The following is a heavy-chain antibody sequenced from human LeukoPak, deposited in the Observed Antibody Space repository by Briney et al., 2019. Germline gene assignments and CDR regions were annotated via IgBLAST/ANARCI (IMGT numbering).Heavy chain of an antibody. D-gene: IGHD3-3*01. CDR1: GFTFSSYS. V-gene: IGHV3-21*01. J-gene: IGHJ4*02. CDR2: ISSSSSYI. CDR3: ARDISDSEWSDYFYY. Sequence: GGSLRLSCAASGFTFSSYSMNWVRQAPGKGLEWVSSISSSSSYIYYADSVKGRFTISRDNAKNSLYLQMNSLRAEDTAVYYCARDISDSEWSDYFYYWGQGTLVTVSS.